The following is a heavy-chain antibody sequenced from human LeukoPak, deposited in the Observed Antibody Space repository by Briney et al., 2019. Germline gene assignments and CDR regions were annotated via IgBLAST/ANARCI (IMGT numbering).Heavy chain of an antibody. CDR3: AREVGVYYYVQHDVFDI. Sequence: GASVKVSCKASGYTFTGYYMHWVRQAPGQGLEWMGWINPNSGGTNYAQKFQGRVTMTRDTSISTAYMELSRLRSDDTAVYYCAREVGVYYYVQHDVFDIGGQGTRVTVFS. J-gene: IGHJ3*02. V-gene: IGHV1-2*02. D-gene: IGHD3-22*01. CDR2: INPNSGGT. CDR1: GYTFTGYY.